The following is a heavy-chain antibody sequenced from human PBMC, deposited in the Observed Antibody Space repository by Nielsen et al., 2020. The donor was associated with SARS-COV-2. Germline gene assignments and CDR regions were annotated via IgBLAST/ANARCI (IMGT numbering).Heavy chain of an antibody. D-gene: IGHD3-22*01. J-gene: IGHJ3*02. V-gene: IGHV1-69*04. CDR3: ARGGVDYYDSSGYYSVYAFDI. CDR2: IIPILGIA. Sequence: WVRQAPGQGLEWMGRIIPILGIANYAQKFQGRVTITADKSTSTAYMELSSLRSEDTAVYYCARGGVDYYDSSGYYSVYAFDIWGQGTTVTVSS.